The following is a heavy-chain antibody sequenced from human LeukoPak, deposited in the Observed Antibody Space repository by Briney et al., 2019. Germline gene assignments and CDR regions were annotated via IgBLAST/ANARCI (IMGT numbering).Heavy chain of an antibody. CDR3: ATWPRNDYAY. CDR2: IGDRGGNTYT. D-gene: IGHD3-16*01. J-gene: IGHJ4*02. CDR1: TFTFSFYA. V-gene: IGHV3-23*01. Sequence: PGGSLRLSCAASTFTFSFYAMSWVRQSPGKGLEWVSAIGDRGGNTYTYYIDSVRGRFTISRDNSKNTQYLQKNSLRVGETAVYYCATWPRNDYAYWGQGTLVTVSS.